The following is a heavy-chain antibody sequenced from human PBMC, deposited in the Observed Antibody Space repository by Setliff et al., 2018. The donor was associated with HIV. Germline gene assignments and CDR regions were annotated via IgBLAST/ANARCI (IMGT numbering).Heavy chain of an antibody. CDR2: ITSSGVNS. D-gene: IGHD3-9*01. CDR3: AKTSNTGYLFCSDY. V-gene: IGHV3-23*01. J-gene: IGHJ4*02. CDR1: GLTISNFD. Sequence: PGGSLRLSCTASGLTISNFDMNWVRQAPGKGLEWVSYITSSGVNSYYADSVKGRFTISRDNSKNTVYLQMNSLRAEDTAVYYCAKTSNTGYLFCSDYWGQGTLVTVSS.